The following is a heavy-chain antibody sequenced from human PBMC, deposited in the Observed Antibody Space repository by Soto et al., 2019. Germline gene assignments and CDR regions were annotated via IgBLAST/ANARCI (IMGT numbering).Heavy chain of an antibody. D-gene: IGHD3-9*01. V-gene: IGHV3-13*01. CDR2: IGSGGDT. J-gene: IGHJ6*02. CDR3: TRKTPPTGMEV. Sequence: EVQLVESGGGLVQPGGSLRLSCAASGFTLSSYDIHLVRQATGEGLAWVSGIGSGGDTHYADSVKGRFIISREDGKNSLYLQMNNLRVGDTAVYYCTRKTPPTGMEVWGQGATVTVSS. CDR1: GFTLSSYD.